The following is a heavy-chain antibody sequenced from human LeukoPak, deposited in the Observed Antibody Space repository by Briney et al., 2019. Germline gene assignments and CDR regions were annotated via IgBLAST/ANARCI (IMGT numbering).Heavy chain of an antibody. D-gene: IGHD3-22*01. J-gene: IGHJ4*02. Sequence: GASVKVSCKASGYTFTSYGISWVRQAPGQGLEWMGWISAYNGNTNYAQKLQGRVTMTTDTSTSTAYMELRSLRSDDTAVYYCARDEYYYDSSGYYRSDYWGQGTLVTVSS. CDR1: GYTFTSYG. CDR2: ISAYNGNT. V-gene: IGHV1-18*01. CDR3: ARDEYYYDSSGYYRSDY.